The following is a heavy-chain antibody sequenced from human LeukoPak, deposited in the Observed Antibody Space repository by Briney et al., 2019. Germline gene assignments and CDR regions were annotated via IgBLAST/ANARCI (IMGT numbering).Heavy chain of an antibody. J-gene: IGHJ4*02. CDR1: GFAFSSYG. CDR2: ISYDGSNK. D-gene: IGHD6-13*01. CDR3: AKDGSIAAAGTARPFDY. Sequence: GGSLRLSCAASGFAFSSYGMHWVRQAPGKGLEWVAVISYDGSNKYYADSAKGRFTISRDNSKNTLYLQMNSLRAEDTAVYYCAKDGSIAAAGTARPFDYWGQGTLVTVSS. V-gene: IGHV3-30*18.